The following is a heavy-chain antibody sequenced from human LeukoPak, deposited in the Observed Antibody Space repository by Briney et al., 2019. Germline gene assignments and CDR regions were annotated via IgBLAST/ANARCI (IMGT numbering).Heavy chain of an antibody. CDR2: IKQDGSEK. CDR3: ARHDCSSTSCYYYYYYYGMDV. CDR1: GFTFSSFW. Sequence: GGSLRLSCAASGFTFSSFWMSWVRQAPGKGLEWVANIKQDGSEKYYVDSVKGRFTISRDNAKNSLYLQMNSLRAEDTAVYYCARHDCSSTSCYYYYYYYGMDVWGQGTTVTVSS. D-gene: IGHD2-2*01. J-gene: IGHJ6*02. V-gene: IGHV3-7*01.